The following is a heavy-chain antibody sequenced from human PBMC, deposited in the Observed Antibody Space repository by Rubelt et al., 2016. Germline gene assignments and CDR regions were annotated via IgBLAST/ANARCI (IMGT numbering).Heavy chain of an antibody. Sequence: QVQLVQSGAEVKKPGASVKVSCKASGYTFTSYGISWVRQAPGQGLEWMGWISAYNGNTNYAQKLQGRATMTTDTSTRTAYRERTSLRSDDTAVYYCARDPLPVRGVIMTPTHWGQGTLVTVSS. D-gene: IGHD3-10*01. CDR3: ARDPLPVRGVIMTPTH. J-gene: IGHJ4*02. V-gene: IGHV1-18*01. CDR1: GYTFTSYG. CDR2: ISAYNGNT.